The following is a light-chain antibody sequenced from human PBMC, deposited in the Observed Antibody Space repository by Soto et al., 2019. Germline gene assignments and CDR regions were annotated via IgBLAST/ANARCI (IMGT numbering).Light chain of an antibody. Sequence: QSALTQPPAASGSPGQSVTISCTGTSSDVGAYDYVSWYQQHPGKAPKLMIYEINKRPSGVPDRFSGSKSGNTASLTVSGLQADDEADYYCSSFAGSNNFPYVFGTGIKLTVL. CDR1: SSDVGAYDY. J-gene: IGLJ1*01. CDR3: SSFAGSNNFPYV. V-gene: IGLV2-8*01. CDR2: EIN.